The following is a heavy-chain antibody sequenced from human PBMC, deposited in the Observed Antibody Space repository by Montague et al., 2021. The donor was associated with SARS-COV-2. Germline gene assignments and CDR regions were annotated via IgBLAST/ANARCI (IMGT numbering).Heavy chain of an antibody. CDR3: VRPLWFGDSDYYFES. CDR2: IRPDGTST. D-gene: IGHD3-10*01. J-gene: IGHJ4*02. CDR1: GFTFRSYW. V-gene: IGHV3-74*01. Sequence: SLRLSCAASGFTFRSYWMHWVRQVPGRGPVWVSRIRPDGTSTHYAASVKGRFIISRDNAKNTLSPEMTNLRVDDTAIYYCVRPLWFGDSDYYFESWGQGTLVSVSS.